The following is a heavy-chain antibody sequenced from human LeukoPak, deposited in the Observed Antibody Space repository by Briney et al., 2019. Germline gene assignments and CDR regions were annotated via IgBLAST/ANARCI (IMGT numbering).Heavy chain of an antibody. D-gene: IGHD1-26*01. J-gene: IGHJ2*01. Sequence: SETLSLTCTVSGVSISTSTYYWGWIRQPPGKGLEWIGSISYSGSTYNNPSLKSRVTISVDTSKNQFSLKLISVTAPDTAVYYCARRVYSGSYNWYFDLWGRGTLVTVSS. CDR3: ARRVYSGSYNWYFDL. V-gene: IGHV4-39*01. CDR1: GVSISTSTYY. CDR2: ISYSGST.